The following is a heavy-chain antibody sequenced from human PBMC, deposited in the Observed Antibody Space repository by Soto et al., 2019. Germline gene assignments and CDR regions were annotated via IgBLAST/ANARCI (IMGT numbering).Heavy chain of an antibody. J-gene: IGHJ4*02. CDR2: ISSSGSTI. V-gene: IGHV3-48*03. CDR1: GFTFSSYE. CDR3: ARSKWSSGWYGRGYYFDY. D-gene: IGHD6-19*01. Sequence: EVQLVESGGGLVQPGGSLRLSCAASGFTFSSYEMNWVRQDPGKGLEWVSYISSSGSTIYYADSVKGRFTISRDNDKNSLYLQMNSLRAEDTAVYYCARSKWSSGWYGRGYYFDYWGQGTLVTVSS.